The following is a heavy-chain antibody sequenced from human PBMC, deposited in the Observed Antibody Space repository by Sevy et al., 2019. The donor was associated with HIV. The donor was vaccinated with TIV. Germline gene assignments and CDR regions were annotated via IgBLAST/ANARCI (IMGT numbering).Heavy chain of an antibody. CDR1: GGSIRGSYYY. CDR3: ARRPDTITRGGFDR. J-gene: IGHJ4*02. D-gene: IGHD4-4*01. CDR2: IYDSGST. V-gene: IGHV4-30-4*01. Sequence: SETLSLTCTVSGGSIRGSYYYWSCIRQPPGKGLEWIGYIYDSGSTFYNPSLKSRVTMSVDTSKNTFSLRLSSLSAADTAVYYCARRPDTITRGGFDRWGQGTLVTVSS.